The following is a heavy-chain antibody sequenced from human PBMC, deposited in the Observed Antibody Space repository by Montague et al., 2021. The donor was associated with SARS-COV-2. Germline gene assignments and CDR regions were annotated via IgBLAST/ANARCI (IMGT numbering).Heavy chain of an antibody. V-gene: IGHV3-33*08. CDR1: GFTFSSYD. J-gene: IGHJ6*02. CDR2: IWYDGSNQ. CDR3: AREYSAPRWFGEYNRYGMDV. D-gene: IGHD3-10*01. Sequence: SLRLSCAASGFTFSSYDMRWVRQAPGKGLEWVAVIWYDGSNQYYGDSVKGRFTISRDNSKNTLYLQMNSLRAEDTAVYHCAREYSAPRWFGEYNRYGMDVWGQGTTVTVSS.